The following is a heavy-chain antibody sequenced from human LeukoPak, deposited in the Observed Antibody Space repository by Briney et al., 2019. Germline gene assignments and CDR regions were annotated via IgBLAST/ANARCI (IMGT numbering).Heavy chain of an antibody. D-gene: IGHD1-26*01. CDR3: ARCSVVGRTGYHFDF. CDR1: GYSISSGYY. CDR2: IYHSGST. J-gene: IGHJ4*02. V-gene: IGHV4-38-2*02. Sequence: SETLSLTCTVSGYSISSGYYWGWIRQPPGKGLEWIGSIYHSGSTYYNPSLKSRVTISVDTSKNQFSLKLSSVTAADTAVYYCARCSVVGRTGYHFDFWGQGTLVTVSS.